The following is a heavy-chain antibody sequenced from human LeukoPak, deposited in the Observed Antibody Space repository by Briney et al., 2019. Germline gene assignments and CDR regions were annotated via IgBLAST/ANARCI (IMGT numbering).Heavy chain of an antibody. D-gene: IGHD6-19*01. CDR1: GFTFSSYG. CDR3: ARVGMGLYSSGWYEWSGRWGMDV. V-gene: IGHV3-33*01. CDR2: IWYDGSNK. Sequence: QPGGSLRLSCAASGFTFSSYGMRWVRQAPGKGLEWVAVIWYDGSNKYYADSVKGRFTISRDNSKNTLYLQMNSLRAEDTAVYYCARVGMGLYSSGWYEWSGRWGMDVWGQGTTVTVSS. J-gene: IGHJ6*02.